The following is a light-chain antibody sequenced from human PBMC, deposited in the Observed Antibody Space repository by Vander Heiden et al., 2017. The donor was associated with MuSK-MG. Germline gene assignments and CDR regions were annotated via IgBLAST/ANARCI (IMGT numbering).Light chain of an antibody. CDR3: QQYGSSPLT. J-gene: IGKJ5*01. V-gene: IGKV3-20*01. CDR1: QSVSSSY. CDR2: GAS. Sequence: EIVLTQSPDTLSLSPGERATLSCRASQSVSSSYLAWYQKKPGQAPRLLIYGASTRATGIPDRFSGSGSGTDFTLTISRLEPEDFAVYYCQQYGSSPLTFGRGTRLEIK.